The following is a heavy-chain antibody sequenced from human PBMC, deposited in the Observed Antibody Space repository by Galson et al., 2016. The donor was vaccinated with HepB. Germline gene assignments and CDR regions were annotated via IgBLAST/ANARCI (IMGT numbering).Heavy chain of an antibody. CDR1: GFSFTNAW. CDR2: INQDGTET. J-gene: IGHJ4*02. Sequence: SLRLSCAASGFSFTNAWMFWVRQAPGKGLEWVADINQDGTETYYVDSLKGRFTISRDNAKNSLYLQMNSLRAEDTAVYYCARDLVYYRFDFWGQGTLVTVSS. V-gene: IGHV3-7*03. D-gene: IGHD3-10*01. CDR3: ARDLVYYRFDF.